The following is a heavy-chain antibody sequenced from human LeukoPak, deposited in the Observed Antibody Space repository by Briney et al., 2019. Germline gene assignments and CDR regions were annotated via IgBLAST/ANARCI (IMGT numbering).Heavy chain of an antibody. CDR3: ARGRESSGYYYHFDY. V-gene: IGHV1-2*02. CDR1: GYTFTGYY. D-gene: IGHD3-22*01. Sequence: RASVKVSCKASGYTFTGYYMHWVRQAPGQGLEWMGWINPNSGGTNYAQKFQGRVTMTRDTSISTAYMELSRLRSDDTAVYYCARGRESSGYYYHFDYWGQGTLVTVSS. CDR2: INPNSGGT. J-gene: IGHJ4*02.